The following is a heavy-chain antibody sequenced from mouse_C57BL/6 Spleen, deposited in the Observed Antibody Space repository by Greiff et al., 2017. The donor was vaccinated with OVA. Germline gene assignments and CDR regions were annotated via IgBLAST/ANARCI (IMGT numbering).Heavy chain of an antibody. D-gene: IGHD2-12*01. V-gene: IGHV1-54*01. CDR3: ARLRPLAG. J-gene: IGHJ3*01. CDR2: INPGGGGT. Sequence: QVQLQQSGAELVRPGTSVKVSCKASGYAFTNYLIEWVKQRPGQGLEWIGVINPGGGGTNYNEKFKGKATLTADKSSSTAYMQLSSLSSEDAAVYFCARLRPLAGWGKGTLVTVSA. CDR1: GYAFTNYL.